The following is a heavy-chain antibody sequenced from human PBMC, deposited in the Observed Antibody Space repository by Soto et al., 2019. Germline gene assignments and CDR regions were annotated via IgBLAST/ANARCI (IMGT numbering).Heavy chain of an antibody. V-gene: IGHV3-30-3*01. J-gene: IGHJ6*02. CDR2: ISYDGSNK. Sequence: GGSLRLSCAASGFTFSSYAMHWVRQAPGKGLEWVAVISYDGSNKYYADSVKGRFTISRDNSKNTLYLQMNSLRAEDTAVYYCAGETEDVAARTHLYYYYYGMDVWGQGTTVPVSS. D-gene: IGHD6-6*01. CDR1: GFTFSSYA. CDR3: AGETEDVAARTHLYYYYYGMDV.